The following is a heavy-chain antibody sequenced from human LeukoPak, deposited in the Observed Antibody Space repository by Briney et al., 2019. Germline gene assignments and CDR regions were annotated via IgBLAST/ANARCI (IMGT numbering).Heavy chain of an antibody. CDR1: GFTFSSYS. V-gene: IGHV3-48*01. D-gene: IGHD6-19*01. J-gene: IGHJ4*02. Sequence: GSLRLSCAASGFTFSSYSMNWVRQAPGKGLEWVSYISSSSSTIYYADSVKGRFTISRDNAKNSLYLQMNSLRAEDTAVYYCARDVSGPFDYWGQGTLVTVSS. CDR2: ISSSSSTI. CDR3: ARDVSGPFDY.